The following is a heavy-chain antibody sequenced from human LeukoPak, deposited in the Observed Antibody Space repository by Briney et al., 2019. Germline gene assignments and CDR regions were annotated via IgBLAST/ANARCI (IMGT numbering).Heavy chain of an antibody. V-gene: IGHV3-20*04. J-gene: IGHJ6*03. CDR1: GFTFDDYG. CDR2: INWNGGST. Sequence: GGSLRLSCAASGFTFDDYGMSWVRQAPGKGLEWVSGINWNGGSTGYADSVKGRFTISRDNAKNSLYLQMNSLRAEDTALYYCARLRDTAMVYYYYVDVWGKGTTVTVSS. D-gene: IGHD5-18*01. CDR3: ARLRDTAMVYYYYVDV.